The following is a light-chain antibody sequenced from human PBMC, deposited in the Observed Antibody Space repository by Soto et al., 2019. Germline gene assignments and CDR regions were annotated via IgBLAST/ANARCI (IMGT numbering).Light chain of an antibody. CDR1: SSDVGGYNY. Sequence: QSALTQPASVSGSPGQSITISCTGTSSDVGGYNYVCWYKQHPGKAPQLMIYEVTKRPSGVSDRFSGSKSGNTASLTISGLQAEDEADYYCSSYTISSTLYVFGTGTKLTVL. V-gene: IGLV2-14*01. J-gene: IGLJ1*01. CDR3: SSYTISSTLYV. CDR2: EVT.